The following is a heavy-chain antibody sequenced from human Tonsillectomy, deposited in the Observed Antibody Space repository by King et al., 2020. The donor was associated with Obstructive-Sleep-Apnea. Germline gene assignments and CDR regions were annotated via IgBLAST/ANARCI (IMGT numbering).Heavy chain of an antibody. Sequence: VQLVESGGGVVQPGRSLRLSCVASGFTFSNYPMHWVRQVPGKGLEWVAVTSYDGSNNFYADSVKGRFTISRDNSRNTLYLQMNSLKTEDTAVYYCRASPWKYSTNRGPFDYWGQGTLVTVSA. CDR2: TSYDGSNN. CDR3: RASPWKYSTNRGPFDY. D-gene: IGHD2-8*01. V-gene: IGHV3-30-3*01. J-gene: IGHJ4*02. CDR1: GFTFSNYP.